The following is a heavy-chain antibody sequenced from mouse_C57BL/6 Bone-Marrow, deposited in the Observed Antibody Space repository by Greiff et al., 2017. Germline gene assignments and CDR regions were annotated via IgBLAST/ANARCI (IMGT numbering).Heavy chain of an antibody. CDR3: ARYPPRYGSRWYFDV. D-gene: IGHD1-1*01. CDR2: INPSSGYT. J-gene: IGHJ1*03. Sequence: VQVVESGAELAKPGASVKLSCKASGYTFTSYWMHWVKQRPGQGLEWIGYINPSSGYTKYNQKFKDKATLTADKSSSTAYMQLSSLTYEDSAVYYCARYPPRYGSRWYFDVWGTGTTVTVSS. CDR1: GYTFTSYW. V-gene: IGHV1-7*01.